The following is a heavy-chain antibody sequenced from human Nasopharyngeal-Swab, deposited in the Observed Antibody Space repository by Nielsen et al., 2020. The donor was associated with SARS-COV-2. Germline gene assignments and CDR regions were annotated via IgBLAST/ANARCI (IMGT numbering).Heavy chain of an antibody. D-gene: IGHD3-3*01. J-gene: IGHJ4*02. Sequence: WIRQPPGKGLEWVSSISSRSSYIYYADSVKGRFTISRDNAKNSLYLQMNSLRAEDTAVYYCARDSSEAYGDFWSGYYSANYWGQGTLVTVSS. V-gene: IGHV3-21*01. CDR2: ISSRSSYI. CDR3: ARDSSEAYGDFWSGYYSANY.